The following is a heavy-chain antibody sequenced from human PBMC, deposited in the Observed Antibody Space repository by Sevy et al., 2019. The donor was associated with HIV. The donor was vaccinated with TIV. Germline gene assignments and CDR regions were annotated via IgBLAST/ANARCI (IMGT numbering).Heavy chain of an antibody. D-gene: IGHD3-3*01. CDR1: GFTFSSYA. J-gene: IGHJ4*02. Sequence: GGSLRLSCAASGFTFSSYAMSWVRRAPGRGLEWVSAISGSGGSTYYADSVKGRFTISRDKSKNTLYLQMNSLRAEDTAVYYCALDDPYYDFWSGSYYWGQGTLVTVSS. CDR3: ALDDPYYDFWSGSYY. CDR2: ISGSGGST. V-gene: IGHV3-23*01.